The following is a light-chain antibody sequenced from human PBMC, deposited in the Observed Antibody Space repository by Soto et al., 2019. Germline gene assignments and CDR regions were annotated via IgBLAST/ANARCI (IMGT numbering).Light chain of an antibody. Sequence: DIEVTQSPSSLSASVGDGVTVAFRASQTISSCLNCYQQTPGAAPRLLIYRSSSVNTGVPRRFSGSGSGSDFTLTISSLRSEDSGIYCCQQSSSSPPWTLGQGTKVDIK. V-gene: IGKV1-39*01. J-gene: IGKJ1*01. CDR3: QQSSSSPPWT. CDR2: RSS. CDR1: QTISSC.